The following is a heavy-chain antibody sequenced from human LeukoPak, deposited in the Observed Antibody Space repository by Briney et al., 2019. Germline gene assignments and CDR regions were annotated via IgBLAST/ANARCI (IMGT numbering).Heavy chain of an antibody. CDR3: ARVEMATTYEGSFDY. CDR1: RYTFTGYY. Sequence: ASVKVSCKASRYTFTGYYIHWVRQAPGQGLEWMGWINANSVGTNYAQKFQGRVTMTRDTSISTAYMELSRLRSDDTAVYYCARVEMATTYEGSFDYWGQGTLVTVSP. V-gene: IGHV1-2*02. J-gene: IGHJ4*02. CDR2: INANSVGT. D-gene: IGHD5-24*01.